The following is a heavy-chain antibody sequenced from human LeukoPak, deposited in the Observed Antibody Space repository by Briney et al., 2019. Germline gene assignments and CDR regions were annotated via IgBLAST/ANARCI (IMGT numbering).Heavy chain of an antibody. J-gene: IGHJ3*02. CDR2: IRYDGSNK. V-gene: IGHV3-30*02. CDR1: GFTFSSYG. D-gene: IGHD1-26*01. CDR3: AKGGARELLVDAFDI. Sequence: GSLRLSCAASGFTFSSYGMHWVRQAPGKGLEWVAFIRYDGSNKYYADSVKGRFTISRDNSKNTLYLQMNSLRAEDTAVYYCAKGGARELLVDAFDIWGQGTMVTVSS.